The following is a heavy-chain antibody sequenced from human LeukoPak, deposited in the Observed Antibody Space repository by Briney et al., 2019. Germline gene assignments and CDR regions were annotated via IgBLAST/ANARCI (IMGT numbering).Heavy chain of an antibody. V-gene: IGHV4-34*01. CDR3: ARGRYYYDSSGYYYQD. CDR2: INHSGST. Sequence: SETLSLTCAVYGGSFSGYYWSWIPQPPGKGLEWIGEINHSGSTNYNPSLKSRVTISVDTSQNQFSLKLSSVTAADTAVYYCARGRYYYDSSGYYYQDWRQGTLVTVSS. J-gene: IGHJ4*02. D-gene: IGHD3-22*01. CDR1: GGSFSGYY.